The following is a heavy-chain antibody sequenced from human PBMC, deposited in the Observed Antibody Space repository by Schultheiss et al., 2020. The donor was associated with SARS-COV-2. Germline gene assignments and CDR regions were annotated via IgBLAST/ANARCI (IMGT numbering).Heavy chain of an antibody. CDR1: GGTFSSYA. CDR2: ISAYNGNT. D-gene: IGHD3-22*01. V-gene: IGHV1-18*01. CDR3: ASSYYDSSGYYPFDY. Sequence: ASVKVSCKASGGTFSSYAISWVRQAPGQGLEWMGWISAYNGNTNYAQKLQGRVTMTTDTSTSTAYMELRSLRSDDTAVYYCASSYYDSSGYYPFDYWGQGTLVTVSS. J-gene: IGHJ4*02.